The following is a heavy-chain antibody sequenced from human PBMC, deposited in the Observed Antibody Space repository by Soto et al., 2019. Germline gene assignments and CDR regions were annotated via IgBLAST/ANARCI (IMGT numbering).Heavy chain of an antibody. Sequence: VQVVQSGAEVKKPGASVKVSCKASGYTFTDYYVCWVRQAPGQGLEWMGWINPNSGGTNYAQKFQGRVTMTRDTSISTAYLDLSGLTSADTAVYFCARVRDYSSSSLDYWGQGTLVTVSS. CDR1: GYTFTDYY. D-gene: IGHD6-6*01. CDR2: INPNSGGT. CDR3: ARVRDYSSSSLDY. J-gene: IGHJ4*02. V-gene: IGHV1-2*02.